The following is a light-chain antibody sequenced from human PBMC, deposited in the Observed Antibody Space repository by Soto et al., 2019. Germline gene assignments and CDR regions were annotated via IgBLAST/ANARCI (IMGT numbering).Light chain of an antibody. J-gene: IGKJ1*01. CDR1: QGIRND. CDR2: DAS. CDR3: LQYYNYPRT. Sequence: AIQMTQSPSSLSASVGDRVTITCRASQGIRNDLGWYQQKPGKAPKLLIYDASSLEGGVPSRFSGSGSGTDFTLIISSLQPEDFATYYCLQYYNYPRTFGQGTKVDI. V-gene: IGKV1-6*01.